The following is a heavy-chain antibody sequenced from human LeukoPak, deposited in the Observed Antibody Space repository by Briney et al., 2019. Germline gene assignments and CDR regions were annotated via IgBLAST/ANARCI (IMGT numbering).Heavy chain of an antibody. CDR3: ARDVGVPRPNYYYYYGMDV. V-gene: IGHV4-59*01. D-gene: IGHD2-15*01. CDR1: GGSISSYY. Sequence: SETLSLTCTVSGGSISSYYWSWIRQPPGKGLEWIGYIYYSGSTNYNPSLKSRVTISVDTSKNQFSLKLSSVTAADTAVYYCARDVGVPRPNYYYYYGMDVWGQGTTVTVSS. CDR2: IYYSGST. J-gene: IGHJ6*02.